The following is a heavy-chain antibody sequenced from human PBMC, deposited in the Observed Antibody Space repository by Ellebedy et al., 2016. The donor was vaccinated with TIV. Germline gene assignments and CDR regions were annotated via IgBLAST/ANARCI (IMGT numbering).Heavy chain of an antibody. CDR1: GVSISNYY. J-gene: IGHJ6*03. CDR3: ARLMADDYDILTGYYYYYYMDV. V-gene: IGHV4-59*08. Sequence: SETLSLTCTVSGVSISNYYWNWIRQPPGKGLEWIGYIDYSGSTNYNPSLKSRVTLSVDTSKNQFSLDLSSVTAAETAVYYCARLMADDYDILTGYYYYYYMDVWGKGTTVTVSS. D-gene: IGHD3-9*01. CDR2: IDYSGST.